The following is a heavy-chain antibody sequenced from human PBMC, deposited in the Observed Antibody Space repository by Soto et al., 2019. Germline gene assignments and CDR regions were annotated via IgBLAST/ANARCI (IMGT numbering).Heavy chain of an antibody. V-gene: IGHV1-18*04. Sequence: QVQLVQSGAEVKKPGASVKVSCKASGYTFTSYGISWVRQAPGQGLEWMGWISAYNGNTNYAQKLQGRVTMTTDTSTSIAYRELRSLRSDDTAVYYCARDGNNWNERYYYYGMDVWGQGTTVTVSS. D-gene: IGHD1-1*01. CDR3: ARDGNNWNERYYYYGMDV. CDR1: GYTFTSYG. CDR2: ISAYNGNT. J-gene: IGHJ6*02.